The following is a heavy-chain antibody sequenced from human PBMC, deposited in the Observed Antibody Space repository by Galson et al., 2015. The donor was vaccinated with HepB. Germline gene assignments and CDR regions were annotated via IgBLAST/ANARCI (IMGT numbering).Heavy chain of an antibody. CDR1: GFTFSSYA. CDR3: ARDDGDYDFWSGYQEGHNNWFDP. V-gene: IGHV3-30-3*01. D-gene: IGHD3-3*01. Sequence: SLRLSCAASGFTFSSYAMHWVRQAPGKGLEWVAVISYDGSNKYYADSVKGRFTISRDNSKNTLYLQMNSLRAEDTAVYYCARDDGDYDFWSGYQEGHNNWFDPWGQGTLVTVSS. J-gene: IGHJ5*02. CDR2: ISYDGSNK.